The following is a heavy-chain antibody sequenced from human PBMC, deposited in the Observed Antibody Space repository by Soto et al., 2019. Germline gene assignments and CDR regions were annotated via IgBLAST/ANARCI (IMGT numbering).Heavy chain of an antibody. CDR1: GYTFTGYY. J-gene: IGHJ3*02. CDR2: INPNSGGT. CDR3: ARGGMRSGVKITAIDI. V-gene: IGHV1-2*04. Sequence: ASVKVSCKASGYTFTGYYMHWVRQAPGQGLEWMGWINPNSGGTNYAQKFQGWVTMTRDTSISTAYMELSRLRSDDTAVYYCARGGMRSGVKITAIDIWGKGTMVTVSS. D-gene: IGHD3-3*01.